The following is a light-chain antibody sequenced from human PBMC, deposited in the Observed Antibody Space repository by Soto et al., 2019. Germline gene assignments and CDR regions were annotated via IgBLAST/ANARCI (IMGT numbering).Light chain of an antibody. CDR2: KDS. Sequence: SYELTQPSSVSVSPGQTARITCSGDVLAKKYARWFQQKPGQAPVLVIYKDSERPSGIPERFSGSSSGTTVTLTISGAQVEDEADYYCYSAADNNLPVVFGGGTKLTVL. V-gene: IGLV3-27*01. CDR1: VLAKKY. J-gene: IGLJ2*01. CDR3: YSAADNNLPVV.